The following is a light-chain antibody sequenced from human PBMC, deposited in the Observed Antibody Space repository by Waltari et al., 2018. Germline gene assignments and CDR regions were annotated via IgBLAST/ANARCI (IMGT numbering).Light chain of an antibody. CDR1: QTIRDY. CDR3: QQSYNFPRT. Sequence: DIGLTQSPSSLSASVGDRVTITCRASQTIRDYLSWYKQRPGKAPNLLIDTASNLQSGVPPRFRGSGSGTDFTLTISSLQPEDFAIYYCQQSYNFPRTFGQGTKVEVK. V-gene: IGKV1-39*01. J-gene: IGKJ1*01. CDR2: TAS.